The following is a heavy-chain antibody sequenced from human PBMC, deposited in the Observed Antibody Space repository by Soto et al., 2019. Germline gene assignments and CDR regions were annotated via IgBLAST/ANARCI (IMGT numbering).Heavy chain of an antibody. Sequence: GGSLRLSCAASGFTFSSYAMSWVRQAPGKGLEWVSTISGSGGSTYYADSVKGRFTISRDNSKNTLYLQMNSLRAEDTAVYYCAKDIFSPSRSSGYFDSWGQGTLVTVSS. J-gene: IGHJ4*02. D-gene: IGHD3-9*01. V-gene: IGHV3-23*01. CDR3: AKDIFSPSRSSGYFDS. CDR2: ISGSGGST. CDR1: GFTFSSYA.